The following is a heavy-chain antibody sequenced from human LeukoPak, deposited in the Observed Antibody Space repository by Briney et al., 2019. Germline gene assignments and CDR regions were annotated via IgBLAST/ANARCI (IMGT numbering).Heavy chain of an antibody. V-gene: IGHV1-18*01. J-gene: IGHJ5*02. CDR1: GYTFTSYG. D-gene: IGHD3-9*01. Sequence: GASVKVSCEASGYTFTSYGISWVRQAPGQGLEWMGWISGYNGNTNYAQKFQGRVTMTTDTSTSTAYMELRGLRSDDTAVYYCARDYELLYGINRFDPWGQGTLVTVSS. CDR3: ARDYELLYGINRFDP. CDR2: ISGYNGNT.